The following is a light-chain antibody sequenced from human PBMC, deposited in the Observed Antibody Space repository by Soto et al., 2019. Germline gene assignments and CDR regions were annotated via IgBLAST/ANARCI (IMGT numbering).Light chain of an antibody. CDR3: CSYAGSYTLV. V-gene: IGLV2-11*01. J-gene: IGLJ2*01. CDR1: SGDVGGYDY. Sequence: QSALTQPASVSGSPGQSIAISCTGTSGDVGGYDYVSWYQQHPGKAPKLMIYDVSKRPSGVPDRFSGSKSGNTASLTISGLQAEDEADYYCCSYAGSYTLVFGGGTKVTVL. CDR2: DVS.